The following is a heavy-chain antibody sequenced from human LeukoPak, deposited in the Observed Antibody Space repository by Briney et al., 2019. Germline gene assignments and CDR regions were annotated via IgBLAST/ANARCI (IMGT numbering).Heavy chain of an antibody. Sequence: SVKVSCKASGGTFSSYAISWVRQAPGQGLEWMGRIIPIFGTANYAQKFQGRVTITTDESTSTAYMELSSLRSEDTAVYYCANIAAVGLDYYYMDVWGKGTTVTASS. V-gene: IGHV1-69*05. J-gene: IGHJ6*03. D-gene: IGHD6-13*01. CDR1: GGTFSSYA. CDR3: ANIAAVGLDYYYMDV. CDR2: IIPIFGTA.